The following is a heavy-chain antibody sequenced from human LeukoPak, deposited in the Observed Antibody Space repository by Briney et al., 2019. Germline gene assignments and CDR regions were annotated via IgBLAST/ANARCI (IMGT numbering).Heavy chain of an antibody. CDR3: AKAPPPQSYYDSSGYYSYYYYYMDV. CDR1: GFTFSSYG. V-gene: IGHV3-33*06. CDR2: IWYDGSNK. D-gene: IGHD3-22*01. Sequence: PGGSLRLSCAASGFTFSSYGMHWVRQAPGKGLEWVAVIWYDGSNKYYADSVKGRFTISRDNSKNTLYLQMNSLGAEDTAVYYYAKAPPPQSYYDSSGYYSYYYYYMDVWGKGTTVTVSS. J-gene: IGHJ6*03.